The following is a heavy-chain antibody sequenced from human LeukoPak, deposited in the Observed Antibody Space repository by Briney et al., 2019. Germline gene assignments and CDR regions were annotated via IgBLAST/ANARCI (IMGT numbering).Heavy chain of an antibody. CDR1: GYTFTGNY. CDR3: AREYSSSCFDF. V-gene: IGHV1-2*04. D-gene: IGHD6-13*01. Sequence: ASVKVSCKASGYTFTGNYIHWVRHAPGQGLEWMGWINPNSGGTNYAQKFQGWVTMTRDTSISTAYMELSRLKSDDTAVYYCAREYSSSCFDFWGQGTLVTVSS. J-gene: IGHJ4*02. CDR2: INPNSGGT.